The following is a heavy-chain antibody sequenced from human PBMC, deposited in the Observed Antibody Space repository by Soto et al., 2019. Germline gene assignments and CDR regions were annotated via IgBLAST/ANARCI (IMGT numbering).Heavy chain of an antibody. J-gene: IGHJ6*02. CDR1: GGTFSSYA. CDR2: IIPIFGTA. CDR3: ARVSSVSSSWSGHYYGMDV. V-gene: IGHV1-69*13. D-gene: IGHD6-13*01. Sequence: SVKVSCKASGGTFSSYAISWVRQAPGQGLEWMGGIIPIFGTANYAQKFQGRVTITADESTSTAYMELSSLRSEDTAVYYCARVSSVSSSWSGHYYGMDVWGQGTTVTVSS.